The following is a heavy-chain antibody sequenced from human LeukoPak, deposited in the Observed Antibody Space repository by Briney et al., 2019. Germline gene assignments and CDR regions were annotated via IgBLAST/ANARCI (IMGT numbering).Heavy chain of an antibody. Sequence: GSLRLSCAASGFTGSSNYMSWVRQAPGKGLEWVSVIYSGGRTYYADSVKGRFTISRDNSKNTLYLQMNSLRAEDTAVYYCAGTTCGGDCYSEYWGQGTQVTVSS. CDR2: IYSGGRT. J-gene: IGHJ4*02. CDR1: GFTGSSNY. D-gene: IGHD2-21*02. CDR3: AGTTCGGDCYSEY. V-gene: IGHV3-53*01.